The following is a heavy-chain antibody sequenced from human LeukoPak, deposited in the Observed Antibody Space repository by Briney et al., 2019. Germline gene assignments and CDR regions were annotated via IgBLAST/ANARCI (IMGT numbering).Heavy chain of an antibody. V-gene: IGHV3-23*01. CDR3: AKEFSLDSSGYYYVAAFDI. CDR1: GFTFSSYA. D-gene: IGHD3-22*01. CDR2: ISGSGGST. J-gene: IGHJ3*02. Sequence: GGSLRLSCAASGFTFSSYAMSWVRQAPGEGLEWVSAISGSGGSTYYADSVKGRFTISRDNSKNTLYLQMNSLRAEDTAVYYCAKEFSLDSSGYYYVAAFDIWGQGTMVTVSS.